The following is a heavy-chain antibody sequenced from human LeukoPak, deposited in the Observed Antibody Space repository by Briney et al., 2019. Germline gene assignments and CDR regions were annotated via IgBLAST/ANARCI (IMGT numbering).Heavy chain of an antibody. D-gene: IGHD3-10*01. J-gene: IGHJ4*02. CDR1: GYTFTSYG. V-gene: IGHV1-18*01. Sequence: ASVKVSCKASGYTFTSYGISWVRQAPGQGLEWMGWISVYNGNTVYAQKFQGRVTMTTDTSTSTVYMELRSLRSDDTAVYHCARHSWFGELLPLDYWGQGTLVTVSS. CDR2: ISVYNGNT. CDR3: ARHSWFGELLPLDY.